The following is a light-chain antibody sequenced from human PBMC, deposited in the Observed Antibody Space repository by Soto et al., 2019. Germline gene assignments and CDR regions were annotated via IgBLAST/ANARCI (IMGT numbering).Light chain of an antibody. V-gene: IGKV4-1*01. J-gene: IGKJ1*01. CDR2: WAS. CDR1: ESLLLSTNEKTF. CDR3: QQYIRSPQT. Sequence: DIVMTQTPDSLAVSLGDRATLNCKSSESLLLSTNEKTFLAWYQHKPGHPPRLLIYWASMRASGVPDRFSGSGSGTDFTLTINSLQAEDVAVYYCQQYIRSPQTFGQGTMVDIK.